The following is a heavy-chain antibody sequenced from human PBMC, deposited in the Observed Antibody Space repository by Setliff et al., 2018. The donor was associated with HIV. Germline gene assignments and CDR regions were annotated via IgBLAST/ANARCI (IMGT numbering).Heavy chain of an antibody. Sequence: ASVKVSCKASGYTFTDHYMHWVRQAPGQGLEWMGRITPNSGGTNYARKFQDRVTMTRDTSISTAYMELSRLTSDDTAVYYCARDTANVFISGHRYFDYWGPGTLVTVSS. D-gene: IGHD6-19*01. CDR2: ITPNSGGT. V-gene: IGHV1-2*06. CDR3: ARDTANVFISGHRYFDY. CDR1: GYTFTDHY. J-gene: IGHJ4*02.